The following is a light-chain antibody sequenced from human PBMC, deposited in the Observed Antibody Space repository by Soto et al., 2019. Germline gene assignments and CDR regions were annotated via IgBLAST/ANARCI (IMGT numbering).Light chain of an antibody. CDR1: NIGSKS. Sequence: SYELTQPPSVSVAPGQTARITCGGNNIGSKSVHWYQQKPGQAPVLVVYDDRDRPSGIPERFSGSNSGNTATLTISGVEAGDEDDYYCQVWDSSSDHWVFGGGTKLTVL. CDR3: QVWDSSSDHWV. J-gene: IGLJ3*02. V-gene: IGLV3-21*02. CDR2: DDR.